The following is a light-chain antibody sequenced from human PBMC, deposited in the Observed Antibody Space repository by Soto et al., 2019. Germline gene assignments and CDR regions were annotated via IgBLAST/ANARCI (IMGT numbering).Light chain of an antibody. V-gene: IGLV4-69*01. Sequence: QSVLTQSPSASASLGASVKLTCTLSSGHSNYIIAWHQQQPEKGPRYLMKVNSDGSHSKGDGIPDRFSGSSSGAERYLSISSLQSEDEADYYCQTWGTVSVVFGGGTQLTVL. CDR1: SGHSNYI. CDR3: QTWGTVSVV. CDR2: VNSDGSH. J-gene: IGLJ2*01.